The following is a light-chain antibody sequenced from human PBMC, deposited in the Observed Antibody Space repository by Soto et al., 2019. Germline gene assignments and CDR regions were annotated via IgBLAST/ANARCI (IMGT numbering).Light chain of an antibody. CDR2: AAS. CDR1: QGISSY. CDR3: QQLNSYPALT. V-gene: IGKV1-9*01. Sequence: DIQLTQSPSFLSASVGDRVTITCRASQGISSYLAWYQQKPGKAPKLLIYAASTLQSGVPSRFSGSGSGTEFTLTISSLQPEDFATYYYQQLNSYPALTFGGGTEVEIK. J-gene: IGKJ4*01.